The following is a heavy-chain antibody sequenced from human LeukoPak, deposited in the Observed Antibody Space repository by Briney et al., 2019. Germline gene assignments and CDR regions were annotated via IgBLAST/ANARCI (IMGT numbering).Heavy chain of an antibody. Sequence: GGSLRLSCATCGFTFNHYAMSRVRQAPGKGLEWVSGINHLGHTFYADSVKGRFTISRDNSQNTLFLQMNSLRADDTAEYFCARDHGSQDSGAWYVFDYWGRGTLVTVSS. D-gene: IGHD6-19*01. CDR3: ARDHGSQDSGAWYVFDY. CDR1: GFTFNHYA. J-gene: IGHJ4*02. V-gene: IGHV3-23*01. CDR2: INHLGHT.